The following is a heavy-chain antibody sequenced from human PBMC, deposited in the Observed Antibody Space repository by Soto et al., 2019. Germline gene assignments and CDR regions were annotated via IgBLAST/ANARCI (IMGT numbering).Heavy chain of an antibody. V-gene: IGHV5-51*01. Sequence: GESLKISCKGSGYSFTSYWIGWVRQMPGKGLEWMGIVHPGNSGTKYSPSFQGQVTISADKSISTAYLQWSSLKASDTAMYYCARHRAVAGMPDSYYDMDFWGQGTTVTVSS. D-gene: IGHD6-19*01. CDR1: GYSFTSYW. CDR2: VHPGNSGT. CDR3: ARHRAVAGMPDSYYDMDF. J-gene: IGHJ6*02.